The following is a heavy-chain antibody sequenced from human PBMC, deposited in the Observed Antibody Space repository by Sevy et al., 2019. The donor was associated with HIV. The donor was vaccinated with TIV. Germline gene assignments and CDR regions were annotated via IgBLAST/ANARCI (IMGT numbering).Heavy chain of an antibody. CDR1: GFTFSSYA. D-gene: IGHD3-3*01. J-gene: IGHJ6*02. V-gene: IGHV3-30-3*01. CDR3: AREGGDFWSGYYTGTDYYYGMDV. Sequence: GGSLRLSCAASGFTFSSYAMHWVRQAPGKGLEWVAVISYDGSNKDYADSVKGRFTISRDNSKNTLYLQMNSLRAEDTAVYYCAREGGDFWSGYYTGTDYYYGMDVWGQGTTVTVSS. CDR2: ISYDGSNK.